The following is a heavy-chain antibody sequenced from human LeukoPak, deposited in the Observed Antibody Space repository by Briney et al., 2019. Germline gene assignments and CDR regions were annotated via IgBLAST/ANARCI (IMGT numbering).Heavy chain of an antibody. Sequence: GGSLRLSCAASGFTFSSYGMHWVRQAPGKGLEWVAVIWYDGSNKYYADSVKGRFTISRDNSKNTLYLQMNSVRAEDTAVYYCARGDDYYGSGSYYFDYWGQGTLVTVSS. J-gene: IGHJ4*02. CDR3: ARGDDYYGSGSYYFDY. CDR1: GFTFSSYG. V-gene: IGHV3-33*01. D-gene: IGHD3-10*01. CDR2: IWYDGSNK.